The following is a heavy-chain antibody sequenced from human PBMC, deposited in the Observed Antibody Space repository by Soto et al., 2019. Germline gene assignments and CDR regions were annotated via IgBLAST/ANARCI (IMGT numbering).Heavy chain of an antibody. D-gene: IGHD3-22*01. V-gene: IGHV4-34*01. CDR3: ARDRYYYDSRPLNWYFDL. J-gene: IGHJ2*01. Sequence: SETLSLTCDVYGGSFSGYIWTWIRQTPGKGLQWIGQINHSGSANYNPSLRSRVTISVHTSNSQFSLELSSVTAADTAVYYCARDRYYYDSRPLNWYFDLWGRGTLVTVSS. CDR1: GGSFSGYI. CDR2: INHSGSA.